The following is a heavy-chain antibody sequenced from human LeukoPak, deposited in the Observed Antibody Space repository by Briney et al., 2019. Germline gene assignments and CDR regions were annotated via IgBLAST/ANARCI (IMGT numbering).Heavy chain of an antibody. V-gene: IGHV3-30*02. D-gene: IGHD3-3*01. Sequence: GGSLRLSCAASGFTFSSYAMYWVRQAPGKGLEWVAFIRYDGSNKYYADSVKGRFTISRDNSKNTLYLQMNSLRAEDTAVYYCAKVRVTIFGGEDDYWGQGTLVTVSS. CDR2: IRYDGSNK. CDR1: GFTFSSYA. J-gene: IGHJ4*02. CDR3: AKVRVTIFGGEDDY.